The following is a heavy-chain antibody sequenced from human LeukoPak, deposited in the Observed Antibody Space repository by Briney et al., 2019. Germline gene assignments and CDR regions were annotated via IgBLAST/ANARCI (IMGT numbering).Heavy chain of an antibody. CDR2: INPNSGGT. J-gene: IGHJ5*02. CDR3: ARDGNWNYHPFDP. Sequence: GASVKVSCKASGYTFTGYYMHWVRQAPGQGLEWMGWINPNSGGTNYAQKFQGRVTMTRDTSISTAYMELSRLRSDDTAVYYCARDGNWNYHPFDPWGQGTLVTVSS. D-gene: IGHD1-7*01. CDR1: GYTFTGYY. V-gene: IGHV1-2*02.